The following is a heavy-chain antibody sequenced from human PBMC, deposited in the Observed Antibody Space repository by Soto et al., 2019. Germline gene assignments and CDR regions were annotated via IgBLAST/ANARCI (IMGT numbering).Heavy chain of an antibody. CDR1: GFTFSSYS. D-gene: IGHD3-10*01. V-gene: IGHV3-48*02. J-gene: IGHJ4*02. CDR3: YTAVRGVTNFDY. CDR2: ISSSSSTI. Sequence: EVQQVESGGGLVQPGGSLRLSCAASGFTFSSYSRNWVRQAPGKGLEWVSYISSSSSTIYYADSVKGRFTISRDNAKNSLYLQRNSLRDEDTAVYYCYTAVRGVTNFDYWGQGTLVTVSS.